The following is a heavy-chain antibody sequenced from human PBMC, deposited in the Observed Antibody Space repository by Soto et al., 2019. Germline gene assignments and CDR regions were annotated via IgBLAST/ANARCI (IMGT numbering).Heavy chain of an antibody. CDR3: ARAGKARAPPGF. J-gene: IGHJ4*02. CDR2: IYYAGST. D-gene: IGHD5-12*01. V-gene: IGHV4-61*06. Sequence: SWILKHKGRGLEWIGFIYYAGSTKYNPSLNSRVTISIATSKTQVSLNLNSLTAADTVIYSGARAGKARAPPGFWGQGIPVTVIS.